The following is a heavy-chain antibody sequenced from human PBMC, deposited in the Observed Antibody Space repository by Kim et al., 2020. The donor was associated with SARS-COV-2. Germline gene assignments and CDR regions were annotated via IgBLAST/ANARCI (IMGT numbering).Heavy chain of an antibody. J-gene: IGHJ2*01. CDR3: ARLHYYDSSGYYYWYFDL. CDR2: IIPIFGTA. Sequence: SVKVSCKASGGTFSSYAISWVRQAPGQGLEWMGGIIPIFGTANYAQKFQGRVTITADESTSTAYVELSSLRSEDTAVYYCARLHYYDSSGYYYWYFDLWGRGTLVTVSS. V-gene: IGHV1-69*13. D-gene: IGHD3-22*01. CDR1: GGTFSSYA.